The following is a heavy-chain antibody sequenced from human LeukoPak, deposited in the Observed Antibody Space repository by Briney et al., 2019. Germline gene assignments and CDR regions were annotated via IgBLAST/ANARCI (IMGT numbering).Heavy chain of an antibody. CDR3: ARDGAGQRLGY. D-gene: IGHD6-25*01. V-gene: IGHV1-18*03. Sequence: ASVKLSFNATGYTFTSSGCSYYRQAPGQGLEWMGWINAYNGDTNYAQKVQGRVTLTTDTSTSTAYMELRSLSSDDIVVYYCARDGAGQRLGYLGQGTLGTVSS. CDR1: GYTFTSSG. J-gene: IGHJ4*02. CDR2: INAYNGDT.